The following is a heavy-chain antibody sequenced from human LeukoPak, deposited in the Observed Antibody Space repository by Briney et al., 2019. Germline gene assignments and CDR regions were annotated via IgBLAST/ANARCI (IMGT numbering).Heavy chain of an antibody. Sequence: PSEALSLTCTVSGGSISSGGYYWSWIRQHPGKGLEGIGYIYYSWSAFYNPSRKSRVTIPVDTSKNQFSLKLSSVTAADTDVYYCARECYYDSSGYTYYFDYWGQGTLVTVSS. CDR3: ARECYYDSSGYTYYFDY. CDR2: IYYSWSA. D-gene: IGHD3-22*01. CDR1: GGSISSGGYY. V-gene: IGHV4-31*03. J-gene: IGHJ4*02.